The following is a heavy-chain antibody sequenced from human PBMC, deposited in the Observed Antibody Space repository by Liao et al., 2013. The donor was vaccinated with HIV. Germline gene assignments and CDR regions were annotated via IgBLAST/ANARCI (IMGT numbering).Heavy chain of an antibody. D-gene: IGHD1-26*01. J-gene: IGHJ6*03. CDR2: ISASGNT. Sequence: QVLLQESGPGLVKPSQTLSLTCTVSNYSVSSGDYYWTWIRQPAGKGLEWIGHISASGNTKRNPSLQSRVTISVDTSKNQFSLKLSSVTAADTAVYYCARDQEWELLPGYYYYYMDVWGKGTTVTVSS. CDR3: ARDQEWELLPGYYYYYMDV. CDR1: NYSVSSGDYY. V-gene: IGHV4-61*02.